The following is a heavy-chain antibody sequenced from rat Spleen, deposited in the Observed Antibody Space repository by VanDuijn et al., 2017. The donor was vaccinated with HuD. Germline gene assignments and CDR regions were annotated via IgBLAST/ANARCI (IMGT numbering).Heavy chain of an antibody. CDR2: IWTGGST. CDR3: ARGGSRGTGYYYVMDA. CDR1: GFSLTSYN. V-gene: IGHV2-30*01. Sequence: QVQLKESGPGLVQPSQTLSLTCTVSGFSLTSYNVHWVRQPTGKGLEWMGIIWTGGSTDYNSAPKSRLSISRDTAKSQVFLKMNSLQTEDIATYYCARGGSRGTGYYYVMDAWGQGASVTVSS. J-gene: IGHJ4*01. D-gene: IGHD4-3*01.